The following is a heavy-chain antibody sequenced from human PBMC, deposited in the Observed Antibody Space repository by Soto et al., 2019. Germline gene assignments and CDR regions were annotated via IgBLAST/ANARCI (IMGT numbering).Heavy chain of an antibody. CDR3: ARDITIVPGAKGGPYGMDV. D-gene: IGHD2-2*01. CDR2: ISAYNGNT. CDR1: GYTFTSYG. J-gene: IGHJ6*02. V-gene: IGHV1-18*01. Sequence: ASVKVSCKASGYTFTSYGISWVRQAPGQGLEWMGWISAYNGNTNYAQKLQGRVTMTTDTSTSTAYMELRSLRSDDTAVYYCARDITIVPGAKGGPYGMDVWGQGTTVTVSS.